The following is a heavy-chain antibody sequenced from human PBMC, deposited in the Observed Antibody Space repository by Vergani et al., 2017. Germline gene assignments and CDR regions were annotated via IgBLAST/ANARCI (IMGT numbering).Heavy chain of an antibody. Sequence: EVELVQSGAELKKPGESLKISCKASGYTFSRYWIGWVRQAPGKGLEWVGIIYPGDSDTRYSPFFQGHVTISADKSINTSYLQWRTLKASDTAIYFCARPRTGTTPDDGLLDVWGQGTTVTVSS. J-gene: IGHJ6*02. CDR3: ARPRTGTTPDDGLLDV. V-gene: IGHV5-51*01. CDR1: GYTFSRYW. D-gene: IGHD4-17*01. CDR2: IYPGDSDT.